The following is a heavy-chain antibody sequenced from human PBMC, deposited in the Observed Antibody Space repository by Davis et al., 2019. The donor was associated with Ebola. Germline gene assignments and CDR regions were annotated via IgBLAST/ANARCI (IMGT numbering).Heavy chain of an antibody. D-gene: IGHD1-26*01. CDR2: IWYDGSNK. V-gene: IGHV3-33*01. Sequence: GGSLRLSCAASGFTFSSYGMHWVRQAPGKGLEWVAVIWYDGSNKYYADSVKGRFTISRDNSKNTLYLQMNSLRAEDTAVYYCASRELGGSSDYWGQGTLVTVSS. CDR1: GFTFSSYG. CDR3: ASRELGGSSDY. J-gene: IGHJ4*02.